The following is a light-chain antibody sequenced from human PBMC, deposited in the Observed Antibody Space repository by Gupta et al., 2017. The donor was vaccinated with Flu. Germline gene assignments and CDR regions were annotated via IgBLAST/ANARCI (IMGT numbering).Light chain of an antibody. Sequence: DIVMTQSPLSLTVTPGEAASISCRSSQGRINTDGYKYLDWYVQKPGQSPQLLINMGSDRACGVPDRFSGSGSGTDFTLKISRVEAEDAAVYYCRQALEAPYTFGQGTKLEIK. CDR2: MGS. CDR3: RQALEAPYT. J-gene: IGKJ2*01. CDR1: QGRINTDGYKY. V-gene: IGKV2-28*01.